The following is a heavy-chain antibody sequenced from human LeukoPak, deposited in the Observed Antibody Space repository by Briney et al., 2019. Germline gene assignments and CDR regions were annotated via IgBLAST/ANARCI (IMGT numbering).Heavy chain of an antibody. Sequence: PSETLSLTCTVSGGSISSYYWSWIRQPPGKGLEWIGNIHYSGSTNYNPSLKSRVTISVDTSKNQFSLKLSSVTAADTAVHYCARDNPHYYDSSGPLGYWGQGTLVTVSS. CDR3: ARDNPHYYDSSGPLGY. J-gene: IGHJ4*02. D-gene: IGHD3-22*01. CDR1: GGSISSYY. CDR2: IHYSGST. V-gene: IGHV4-59*01.